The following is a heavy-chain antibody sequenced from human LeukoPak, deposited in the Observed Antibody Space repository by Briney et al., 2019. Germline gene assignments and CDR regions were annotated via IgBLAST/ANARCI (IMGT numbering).Heavy chain of an antibody. V-gene: IGHV4-59*01. CDR1: GGSISNYC. D-gene: IGHD3-22*01. CDR2: IYYSGST. J-gene: IGHJ4*02. Sequence: SETLSLTCTVSGGSISNYCWSWIRQPPGKGLECIGYIYYSGSTNYNPSLKSRVTISLDTSKNQFSLKLTSVTAADTALYYCARALGYYDYWGQGTLVTVSS. CDR3: ARALGYYDY.